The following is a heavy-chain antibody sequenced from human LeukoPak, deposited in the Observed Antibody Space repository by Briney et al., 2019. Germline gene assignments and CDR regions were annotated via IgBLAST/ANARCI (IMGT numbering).Heavy chain of an antibody. CDR1: GFTFSDYY. J-gene: IGHJ4*02. Sequence: PRGSLRLSCAASGFTFSDYYMSWIRQAPGKGLEWVSYISSSGSTIYYADSVKGRFTISRDNAKNSLYLQMNSLRAEDTAVYYCARIAYYYDSSGYPLGYWGQGTLVTVSS. V-gene: IGHV3-11*04. CDR3: ARIAYYYDSSGYPLGY. CDR2: ISSSGSTI. D-gene: IGHD3-22*01.